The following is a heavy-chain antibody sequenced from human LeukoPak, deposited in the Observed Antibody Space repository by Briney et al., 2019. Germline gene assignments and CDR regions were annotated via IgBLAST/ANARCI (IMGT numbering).Heavy chain of an antibody. V-gene: IGHV4-39*02. CDR3: ARLHGSSWYLGMDWFDP. CDR1: GGSISSSNYY. D-gene: IGHD6-13*01. CDR2: IYYSGST. Sequence: SETLSLTCTVSGGSISSSNYYWGWIRQPPGKGLEWIGNIYYSGSTYYNPSLKSRVTISVDTSKNHFSLKLSSVTAADTAVYYCARLHGSSWYLGMDWFDPWGQGTLVTVSS. J-gene: IGHJ5*02.